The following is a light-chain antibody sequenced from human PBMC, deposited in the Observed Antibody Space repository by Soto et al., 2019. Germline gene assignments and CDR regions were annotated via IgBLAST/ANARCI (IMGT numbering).Light chain of an antibody. CDR1: SSDVGGYNY. V-gene: IGLV2-14*01. Sequence: QSALTQPASVSGSPGQSITISCTGTSSDVGGYNYVSWYQQHPGKAPKLMIYEVSNRPSGVSNRFSGSKSGNTASLTISGLQAEDEADYYCSSYTTSSTLYGLFGGGTKLTVL. CDR2: EVS. CDR3: SSYTTSSTLYGL. J-gene: IGLJ2*01.